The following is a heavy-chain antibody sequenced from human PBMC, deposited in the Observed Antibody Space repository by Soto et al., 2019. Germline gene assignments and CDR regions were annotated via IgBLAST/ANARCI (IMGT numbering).Heavy chain of an antibody. CDR2: IYHSGST. CDR3: ARGQPYYYGMDV. V-gene: IGHV4-4*02. CDR1: GGSISSSNW. Sequence: SETLSLTCAVSGGSISSSNWWSWVRQPPGKGLEWIGEIYHSGSTNYNPSLKSRVTISVGKSKNQFSLKLSSVTAADTAVYYCARGQPYYYGMDVWSQGTTVTVSS. J-gene: IGHJ6*02.